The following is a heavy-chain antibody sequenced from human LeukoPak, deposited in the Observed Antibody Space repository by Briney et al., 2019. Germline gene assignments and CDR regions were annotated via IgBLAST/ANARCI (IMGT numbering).Heavy chain of an antibody. D-gene: IGHD2-15*01. J-gene: IGHJ6*03. CDR3: AKVMPPGRIRFYSYYMDV. CDR1: GFTFSCYA. Sequence: GGSLRLSCAASGFTFSCYAMSWVRQAPGKGLEWVSAISGSGGSTYYADSVKGRFTISRDNSKNTLSLQMNGLRVEDTAVYYCAKVMPPGRIRFYSYYMDVWGKGTTVTVS. V-gene: IGHV3-23*01. CDR2: ISGSGGST.